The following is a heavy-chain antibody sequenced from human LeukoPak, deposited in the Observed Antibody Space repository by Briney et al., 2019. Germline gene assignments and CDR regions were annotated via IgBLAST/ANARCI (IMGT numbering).Heavy chain of an antibody. D-gene: IGHD2-21*02. J-gene: IGHJ3*02. CDR2: INPNSGGT. V-gene: IGHV1-2*02. CDR3: ARGTIVVVTATDDAFDI. CDR1: GYTFTGYY. Sequence: ASVKVSCKASGYTFTGYYMHWVRQAPGQGLEWMGWINPNSGGTNYAQKFQGRVTMTRDTSISTAYMELSRLRSDDTAVYYCARGTIVVVTATDDAFDIWGQGTMVTVSS.